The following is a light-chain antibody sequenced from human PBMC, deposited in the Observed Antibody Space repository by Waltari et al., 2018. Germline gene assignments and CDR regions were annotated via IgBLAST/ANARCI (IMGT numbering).Light chain of an antibody. Sequence: DIQMTQSPSSLSASVGDRVTITCRASQSISSYLNWYQQKPGKAPNLLIYAASSLQSGVPARFSGSGSGTDFNLSISSLQPEDFATYYCQQSYSTPYTFGQGTKLEI. CDR2: AAS. J-gene: IGKJ2*01. CDR3: QQSYSTPYT. CDR1: QSISSY. V-gene: IGKV1-39*01.